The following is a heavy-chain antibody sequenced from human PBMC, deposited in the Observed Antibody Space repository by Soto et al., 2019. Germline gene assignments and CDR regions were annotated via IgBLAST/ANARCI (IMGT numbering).Heavy chain of an antibody. CDR1: GGTFSGHG. V-gene: IGHV1-69*05. D-gene: IGHD1-26*01. CDR3: ASERSAQYFDY. Sequence: GASLKVSCKASGGTFSGHGIAWVRQVPGQGLEWMGGIMPTFGSATYAPKFQGRVTISTDKSTSTAYMELSSLRSEDTAVYFCASERSAQYFDYWGQGTLVTVSS. J-gene: IGHJ4*02. CDR2: IMPTFGSA.